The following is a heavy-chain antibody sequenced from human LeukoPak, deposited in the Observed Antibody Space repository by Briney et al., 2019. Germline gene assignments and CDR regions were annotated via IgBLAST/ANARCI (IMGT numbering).Heavy chain of an antibody. CDR3: ATVAVVRGVTFFDY. CDR2: TFYSGST. Sequence: PSETLSLTCAVSSGSINSYYWSWIRQPPGKGLEWIGNTFYSGSTTYNPSLMSRVCISVDTYKNQASLNLNSVAAADTAVYYCATVAVVRGVTFFDYWGQGTLVTVSS. J-gene: IGHJ4*02. D-gene: IGHD3-10*01. V-gene: IGHV4-59*12. CDR1: SGSINSYY.